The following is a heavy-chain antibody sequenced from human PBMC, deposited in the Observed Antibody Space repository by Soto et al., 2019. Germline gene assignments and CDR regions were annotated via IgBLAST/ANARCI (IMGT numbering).Heavy chain of an antibody. CDR1: GYTFTSYG. V-gene: IGHV1-18*01. D-gene: IGHD3-16*01. CDR3: SRDWFGVDY. Sequence: QVQLVQSGAEVKKPGASVKVSCKASGYTFTSYGISWVRQAPGQGLEWMGWINAYNGNTNYAQNLQGRLTMTSVTSTRTADMELRSLRSDDTAVYYCSRDWFGVDYWGQGTLVTVSS. CDR2: INAYNGNT. J-gene: IGHJ4*02.